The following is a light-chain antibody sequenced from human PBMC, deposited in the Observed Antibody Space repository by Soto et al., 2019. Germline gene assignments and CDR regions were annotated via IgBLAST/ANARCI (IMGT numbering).Light chain of an antibody. CDR1: QSISGW. V-gene: IGKV1-5*03. Sequence: DIQMPQSLSTLSASIGDRVTITCRASQSISGWLAWYQQRQGKAPKLLIHKLSTLDSVVPSRFSGSESGIEFTLTITSLQPDDFATYYCQQYQTYPGTFGQGTKVE. CDR2: KLS. CDR3: QQYQTYPGT. J-gene: IGKJ1*01.